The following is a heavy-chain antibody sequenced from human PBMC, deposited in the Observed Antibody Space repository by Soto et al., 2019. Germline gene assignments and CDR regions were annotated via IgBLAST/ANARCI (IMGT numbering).Heavy chain of an antibody. J-gene: IGHJ3*02. V-gene: IGHV1-58*02. CDR1: GFTFTNSA. CDR3: ARDRVGGLRFLEWLPDFDAFDI. Sequence: ASVKVSCKASGFTFTNSAIQWVRQARGQRLEWIGWLVVGSGNTNYAQKFQERVTITRDMSTSTAYMELNSVTPEDTAVYYCARDRVGGLRFLEWLPDFDAFDIWGQGTMVTVSS. CDR2: LVVGSGNT. D-gene: IGHD3-3*01.